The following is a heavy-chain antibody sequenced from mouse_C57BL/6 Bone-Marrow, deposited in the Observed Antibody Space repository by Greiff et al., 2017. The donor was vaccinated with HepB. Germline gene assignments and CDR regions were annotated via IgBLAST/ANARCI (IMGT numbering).Heavy chain of an antibody. CDR3: ARCISAVVALDY. Sequence: QVQLQQPGAELVKPGASVKMSCKASGYTFTSYWITWVKQRPGQGLEWIGDIYPGSGSTNYNEKFKSKATLTVDTSSSTAYMQLSSLTSEDSAVYYCARCISAVVALDYWGQGTTLTVSS. CDR1: GYTFTSYW. CDR2: IYPGSGST. D-gene: IGHD1-1*01. J-gene: IGHJ2*01. V-gene: IGHV1-55*01.